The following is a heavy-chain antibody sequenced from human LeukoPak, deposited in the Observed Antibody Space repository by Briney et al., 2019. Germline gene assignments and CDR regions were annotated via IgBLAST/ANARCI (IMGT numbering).Heavy chain of an antibody. CDR3: ATQRGRWLFPY. D-gene: IGHD3-9*01. Sequence: GGSLRLSCAASGSTFSSYGMHWVRQAPGKGLEWVAVISYDGSNKYYADSVKGRFTISRDNSKNTLYLQVNSLRAEDTAVYYCATQRGRWLFPYWGQGTLVTVSS. CDR1: GSTFSSYG. CDR2: ISYDGSNK. V-gene: IGHV3-30*03. J-gene: IGHJ4*02.